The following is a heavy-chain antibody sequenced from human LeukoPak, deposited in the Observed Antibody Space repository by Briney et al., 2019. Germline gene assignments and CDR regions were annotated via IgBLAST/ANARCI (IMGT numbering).Heavy chain of an antibody. CDR3: ARGTGATNLYGMDL. D-gene: IGHD1-14*01. J-gene: IGHJ6*02. CDR2: GYTSGPT. Sequence: SETLSLTCNVSGGSIHSYYWHWIRQPAGQGLVWIGRGYTSGPTIYNPALKSRVTMSVDASKNQLSLKLNSVTAADTAVYYCARGTGATNLYGMDLWGQGTTVAVS. CDR1: GGSIHSYY. V-gene: IGHV4-4*07.